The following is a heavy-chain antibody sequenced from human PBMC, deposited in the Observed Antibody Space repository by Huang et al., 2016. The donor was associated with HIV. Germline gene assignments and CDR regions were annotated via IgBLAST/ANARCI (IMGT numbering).Heavy chain of an antibody. J-gene: IGHJ3*01. V-gene: IGHV1-69*13. CDR2: RIPRFGTR. CDR3: AKRGGAWGSPYAFDL. D-gene: IGHD3-16*01. CDR1: GGSFNNFG. Sequence: QVQLVQSGAEVRKLGSSVKVSCRASGGSFNNFGINWVRQAPGQGLDWMGGRIPRFGTRNDAQRCKDRVTITADETTGVVHLEVTSLRSDDTAVYFCAKRGGAWGSPYAFDLWGPGTMVTVSS.